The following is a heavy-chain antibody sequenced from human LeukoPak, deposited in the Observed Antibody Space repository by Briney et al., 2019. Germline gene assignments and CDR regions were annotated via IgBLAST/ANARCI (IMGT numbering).Heavy chain of an antibody. CDR3: AKESMDDGDSRDYFYY. Sequence: PGGSLRLSCAASGFTFSSYAMSWVRQAPGKGLEWVSAISGSGGSTYYADSVKGRFTISRDNSKNTLYLQMNSLRAEDTAVYYCAKESMDDGDSRDYFYYWGQGTLVTVSS. CDR2: ISGSGGST. CDR1: GFTFSSYA. V-gene: IGHV3-23*01. J-gene: IGHJ4*02. D-gene: IGHD4-17*01.